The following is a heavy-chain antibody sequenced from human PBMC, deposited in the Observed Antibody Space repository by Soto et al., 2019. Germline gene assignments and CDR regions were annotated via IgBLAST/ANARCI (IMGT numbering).Heavy chain of an antibody. V-gene: IGHV2-5*02. D-gene: IGHD6-19*01. CDR2: IYWDDDK. Sequence: QITLKESGPTLVKPTQTLTLTCTFSGFSLRTSGVGVAWTRQAPGKALEWLALIYWDDDKRYSPSLKSMLTITKDTSKKQVVLTVTNMDPADTATYYCAHNEGPVAGALDYWGQGTLVTVSS. CDR3: AHNEGPVAGALDY. CDR1: GFSLRTSGVG. J-gene: IGHJ4*02.